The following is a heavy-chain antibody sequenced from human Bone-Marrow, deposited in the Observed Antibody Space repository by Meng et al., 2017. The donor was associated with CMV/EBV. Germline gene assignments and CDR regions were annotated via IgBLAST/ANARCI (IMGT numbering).Heavy chain of an antibody. J-gene: IGHJ4*02. Sequence: GGSLRLSCAASGFTFSSYGMHWVRQAPGKGLEWVAFIRYDGSNKYYADSVKGRFSLSRDNSKTTLYLQMNSVRAEDTAVYYCVKDPSISGGHFDYRGQRTLVTVSS. CDR2: IRYDGSNK. CDR3: VKDPSISGGHFDY. CDR1: GFTFSSYG. D-gene: IGHD6-6*01. V-gene: IGHV3-30*02.